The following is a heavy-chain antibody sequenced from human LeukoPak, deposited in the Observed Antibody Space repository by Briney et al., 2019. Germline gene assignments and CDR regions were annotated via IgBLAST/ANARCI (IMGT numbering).Heavy chain of an antibody. V-gene: IGHV4-59*08. CDR3: ARADESLVYGMDV. Sequence: SETLSLTCTVSGGSISSYYWSWIRQPPGKGLEWIGYIYYSGSTNYNPSLKSRVTISVDTSRNQLSLKLSSVTAADTAIYYCARADESLVYGMDVWGPGTTVIVSS. CDR1: GGSISSYY. CDR2: IYYSGST. J-gene: IGHJ6*02.